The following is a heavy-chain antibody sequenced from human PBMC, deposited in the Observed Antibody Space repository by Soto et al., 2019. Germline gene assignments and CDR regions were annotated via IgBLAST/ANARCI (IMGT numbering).Heavy chain of an antibody. Sequence: SETLSLTCAVYGGSFSGYYWSWIRQPPGKGLEWIGEINHSGSTNYNPSLKSRVTISVDTSKNQFSLKLSSVTAADTAVYYCARGCRPYYYDSSGYPNWFDPWGKGTLVTVSS. V-gene: IGHV4-34*01. CDR1: GGSFSGYY. CDR3: ARGCRPYYYDSSGYPNWFDP. J-gene: IGHJ5*02. CDR2: INHSGST. D-gene: IGHD3-22*01.